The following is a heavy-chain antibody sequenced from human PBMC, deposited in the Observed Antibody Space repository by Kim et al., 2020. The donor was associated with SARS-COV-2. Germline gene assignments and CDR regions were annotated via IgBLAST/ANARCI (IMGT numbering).Heavy chain of an antibody. Sequence: GGSLRLSCAASGFTFSASAMHWVRQASGKGLEWVGRIRSKPNNYATSYAASVTARLTISRDDSTNTVYLQMDSLKTDDTAVYFCSRHSGKHGDRGFDNWG. CDR1: GFTFSASA. J-gene: IGHJ4*01. D-gene: IGHD4-17*01. V-gene: IGHV3-73*01. CDR2: IRSKPNNYAT. CDR3: SRHSGKHGDRGFDN.